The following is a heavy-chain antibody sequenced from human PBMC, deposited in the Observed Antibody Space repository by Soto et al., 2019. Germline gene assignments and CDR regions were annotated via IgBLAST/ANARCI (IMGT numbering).Heavy chain of an antibody. CDR1: GGSISSSNW. CDR3: ASLRTTATTFDY. Sequence: PSKTLSVTCAVSGGSISSSNWWSWVRQPPGKGLEWIGEIYHSGSTNYNPSLKSRVTISVDKSKNQFSLKLSSVTAADTAVYYCASLRTTATTFDYWGKGPLPTVSS. V-gene: IGHV4-4*02. D-gene: IGHD4-4*01. CDR2: IYHSGST. J-gene: IGHJ4*02.